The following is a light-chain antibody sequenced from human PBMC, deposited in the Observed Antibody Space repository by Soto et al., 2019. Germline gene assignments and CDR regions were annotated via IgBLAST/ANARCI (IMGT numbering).Light chain of an antibody. V-gene: IGKV4-1*01. CDR1: ESVLYSSNNKNY. Sequence: DIVMTQSPDSLAVSLGERATINCKSSESVLYSSNNKNYLAWYQQRPGQPPKLLIYWASTRESGVPDRFSGSGSGTDFTLTITSLQAEDVASYYCQQYESTPPTFGQGTKFEIQ. CDR3: QQYESTPPT. J-gene: IGKJ2*01. CDR2: WAS.